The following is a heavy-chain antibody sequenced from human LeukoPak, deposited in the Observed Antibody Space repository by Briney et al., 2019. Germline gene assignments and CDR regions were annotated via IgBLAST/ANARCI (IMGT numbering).Heavy chain of an antibody. V-gene: IGHV4-61*01. CDR3: ARVGSASYSSGWNRKSRVGYFDY. CDR1: DGSVSSGSYY. J-gene: IGHJ4*02. Sequence: SETLSLTCTVSDGSVSSGSYYWSWIRQPPGKGLEWIGYIYYSGSTNYNPSLKSRVTISVDTSKNQFSLKLSSVTAADTAVYYCARVGSASYSSGWNRKSRVGYFDYWGQGTLVTVSS. D-gene: IGHD6-19*01. CDR2: IYYSGST.